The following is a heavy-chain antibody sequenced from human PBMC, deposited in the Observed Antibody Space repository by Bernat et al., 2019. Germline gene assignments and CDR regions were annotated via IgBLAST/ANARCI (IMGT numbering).Heavy chain of an antibody. CDR2: ISSSGSTI. D-gene: IGHD2-2*01. CDR1: GFTFSSYE. Sequence: EVQLVESGGGLVQPGGSLRLSCAASGFTFSSYEMNWVRQAPGKGLEWVSYISSSGSTIYYADSVKGRFTMSRDNAKNSLYLQMNSLRAEDTAVYYCARDSIYCSSTSCYYYGMDVWGQGTTVTVSS. J-gene: IGHJ6*02. V-gene: IGHV3-48*03. CDR3: ARDSIYCSSTSCYYYGMDV.